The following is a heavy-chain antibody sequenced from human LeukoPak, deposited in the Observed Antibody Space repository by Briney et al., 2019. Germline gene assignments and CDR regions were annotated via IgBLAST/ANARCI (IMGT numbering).Heavy chain of an antibody. CDR2: IKSKTDGGTT. J-gene: IGHJ6*04. D-gene: IGHD2-2*01. V-gene: IGHV3-15*01. Sequence: GGSLRLSCAASGFTFSSAWMSWVRQAPGQGLEWVGRIKSKTDGGTTDYAAPVKGRITISRDDSKNTLYLQMNSLKTEDTAVYYCTTFGTSWGRYYYGMDVWGKGTTVTVSS. CDR1: GFTFSSAW. CDR3: TTFGTSWGRYYYGMDV.